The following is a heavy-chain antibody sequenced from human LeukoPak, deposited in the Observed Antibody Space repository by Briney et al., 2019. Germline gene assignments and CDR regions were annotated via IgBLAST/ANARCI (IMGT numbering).Heavy chain of an antibody. D-gene: IGHD3-3*01. CDR1: GYTFTVYY. V-gene: IGHV1-2*02. Sequence: ASVKVSCKASGYTFTVYYMHWVRQAPGQGLEWMGWTNPNSGGTNYAQKFQGRVTMTRDTAISTAYMELSRLRSDDTAVYYCAILAYDFWSGSRDSWGQGTLVSVSS. J-gene: IGHJ4*02. CDR3: AILAYDFWSGSRDS. CDR2: TNPNSGGT.